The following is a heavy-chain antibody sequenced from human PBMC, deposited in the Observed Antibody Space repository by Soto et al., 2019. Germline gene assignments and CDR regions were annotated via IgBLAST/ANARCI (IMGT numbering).Heavy chain of an antibody. D-gene: IGHD2-21*02. Sequence: SETLSLIWTVSGGSISYDYYHSTWIRQSPGKGLEWIGYIHYSGSIIYNPSFKSRVAISVDTSKNQFSLQLSSVTAADTAVYFCAREDDGGDRDYYGLDVWGQGTTVTVSS. V-gene: IGHV4-30-4*08. CDR3: AREDDGGDRDYYGLDV. CDR1: GGSISYDYYH. CDR2: IHYSGSI. J-gene: IGHJ6*02.